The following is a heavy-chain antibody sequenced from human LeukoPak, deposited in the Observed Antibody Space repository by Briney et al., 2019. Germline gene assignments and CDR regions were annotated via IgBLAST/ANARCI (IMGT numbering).Heavy chain of an antibody. J-gene: IGHJ4*02. CDR3: AGASGFTETTWDFGV. Sequence: SETLSLTCDVSGASVRSYYWSWIPQAPGKRLEGIGRVDTSGRANYNPSLRTRASISVDTSKNQFSLKVTSVTAADTAVYFCAGASGFTETTWDFGVWGQGALVIVSS. CDR1: GASVRSYY. V-gene: IGHV4-4*07. CDR2: VDTSGRA. D-gene: IGHD4-17*01.